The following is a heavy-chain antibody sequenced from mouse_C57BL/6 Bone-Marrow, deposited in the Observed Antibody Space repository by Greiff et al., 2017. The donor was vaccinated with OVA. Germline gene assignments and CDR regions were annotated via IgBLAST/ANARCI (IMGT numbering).Heavy chain of an antibody. Sequence: VQLQQSGPELVKPGASVKISCKASGYAFSSSWMNWVKQRPGKGLEWIGRIYPGDGDTNYNGKFKGKATLTADKSSSTAYMQLSSLTSEDSAVYFCARSTMVFDYWGQGTTLTVSS. CDR2: IYPGDGDT. CDR3: ARSTMVFDY. CDR1: GYAFSSSW. J-gene: IGHJ2*01. D-gene: IGHD2-2*01. V-gene: IGHV1-82*01.